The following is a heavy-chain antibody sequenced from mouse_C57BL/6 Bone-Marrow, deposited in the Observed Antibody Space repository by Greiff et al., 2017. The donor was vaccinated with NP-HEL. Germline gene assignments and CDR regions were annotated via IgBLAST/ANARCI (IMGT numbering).Heavy chain of an antibody. CDR3: ANHYYGSSWFAY. V-gene: IGHV1-81*01. J-gene: IGHJ3*01. CDR1: GYTFTRYG. Sequence: VQLQQSGAELAIPGASVKLSCKASGYTFTRYGIRSVKQTRAPRLSSIFSIYPRSGNTYYNEKFKGKATLTADKSSSTAYMELRSLTSEDSAVYFCANHYYGSSWFAYWGQGTLVTVSA. CDR2: IYPRSGNT. D-gene: IGHD1-1*01.